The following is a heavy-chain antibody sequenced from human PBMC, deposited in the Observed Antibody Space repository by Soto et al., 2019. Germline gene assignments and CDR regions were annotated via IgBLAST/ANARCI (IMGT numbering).Heavy chain of an antibody. V-gene: IGHV3-64*01. CDR3: AREGGSDYCDY. CDR1: GFTFSSYA. CDR2: ISRNGGST. Sequence: EVQLVESGGGLVQPGGSLRLSCAASGFTFSSYAMHWVRQAPGKGLEYLSTISRNGGSTYYANSVKGRFTISRDNSKNTLYLQMGSLRAEDMAVYYCAREGGSDYCDYWGQGTLVTVSS. J-gene: IGHJ4*02. D-gene: IGHD1-26*01.